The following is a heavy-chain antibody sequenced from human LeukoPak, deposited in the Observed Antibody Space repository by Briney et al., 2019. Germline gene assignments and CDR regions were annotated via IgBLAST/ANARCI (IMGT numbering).Heavy chain of an antibody. V-gene: IGHV4-61*02. CDR2: ISSSAST. CDR1: GDSISSGDYY. Sequence: SGTLSLTCTVSGDSISSGDYYWSWIRQPAGKGLEWIVRISSSASTNYNPSLKSRVTTSVDTSKNQFSLKLSSVTAADTAVYFCARGPYSYDSSGAFDIWGQGTMVTVSS. D-gene: IGHD3-22*01. CDR3: ARGPYSYDSSGAFDI. J-gene: IGHJ3*02.